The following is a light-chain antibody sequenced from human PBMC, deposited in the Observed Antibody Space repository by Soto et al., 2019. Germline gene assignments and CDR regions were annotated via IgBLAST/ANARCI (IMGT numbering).Light chain of an antibody. CDR1: NSNIGRNT. CDR2: ATV. J-gene: IGLJ2*01. V-gene: IGLV1-44*01. Sequence: QSVLTQPPSASGTPGQRVTMSCFGNNSNIGRNTVNWYQQVPGAAPKVLIYATVYRPSGGPDRFSGSKSGTSASRTISGLQSEDEADYYCEAWDDNLNGPVFGGGTKLTVL. CDR3: EAWDDNLNGPV.